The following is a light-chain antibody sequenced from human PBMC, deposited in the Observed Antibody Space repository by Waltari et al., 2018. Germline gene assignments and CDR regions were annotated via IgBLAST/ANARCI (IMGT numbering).Light chain of an antibody. Sequence: YQQRPGKVPKLIIYDVSERPSGVSNRFSGYKFGNTDSLTISGLQAEDEADYYCISYTTTAFLVVFGGGTKLTVL. V-gene: IGLV2-14*04. CDR3: ISYTTTAFLVV. CDR2: DVS. J-gene: IGLJ2*01.